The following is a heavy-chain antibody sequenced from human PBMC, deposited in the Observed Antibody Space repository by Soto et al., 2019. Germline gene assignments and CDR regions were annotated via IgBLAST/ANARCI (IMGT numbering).Heavy chain of an antibody. V-gene: IGHV3-23*01. J-gene: IGHJ4*02. CDR1: GFTFSSYT. D-gene: IGHD2-15*01. CDR3: AADQYCSGGSCYWNN. Sequence: EVQLLESGGGLVQPGGSLRLSCAASGFTFSSYTMSWVRQTPGKGLECVSAISGSGGTTYYADSVKGRFTISRDNSKNTEYVQRKRLRPEDTAIYYCAADQYCSGGSCYWNNWGQGTLVTVSS. CDR2: ISGSGGTT.